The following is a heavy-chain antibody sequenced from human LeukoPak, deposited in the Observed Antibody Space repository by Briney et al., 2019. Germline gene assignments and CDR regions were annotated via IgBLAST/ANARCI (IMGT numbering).Heavy chain of an antibody. Sequence: GGSLRLSCGVSGFTFSSYGMHWVRQAPGKGLEWVANIKQDGSEKNYVESVKGRFTISRDNAKNSLYLQTNSLRAEDTAVYYCARAGQEWFGELGFDQWGQGTLVIVSS. J-gene: IGHJ4*02. D-gene: IGHD3-10*01. CDR2: IKQDGSEK. CDR1: GFTFSSYG. V-gene: IGHV3-7*01. CDR3: ARAGQEWFGELGFDQ.